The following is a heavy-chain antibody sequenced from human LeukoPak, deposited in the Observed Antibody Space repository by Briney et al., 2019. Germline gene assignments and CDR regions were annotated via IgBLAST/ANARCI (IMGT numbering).Heavy chain of an antibody. CDR1: GFTVSSNY. J-gene: IGHJ5*02. D-gene: IGHD6-13*01. Sequence: GGSLRVSCAASGFTVSSNYMSWGRQAPGKGLEWVSVIYSGGSTYYADSVKGRFTISRDNSKNTLYLQMNSLRAEDTAVYYCARDGWIAAAGSWGQGTLVTVSA. V-gene: IGHV3-66*02. CDR2: IYSGGST. CDR3: ARDGWIAAAGS.